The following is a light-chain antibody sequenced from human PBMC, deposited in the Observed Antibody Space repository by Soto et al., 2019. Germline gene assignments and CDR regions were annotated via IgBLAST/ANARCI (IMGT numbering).Light chain of an antibody. CDR1: QSISSY. V-gene: IGKV1-39*01. J-gene: IGKJ2*01. CDR3: QQSYSTPYT. Sequence: DIQMTQSPASLSASVGDRVTITCRTSQSISSYLNWFQQKPGKAPKLLIYAASSLQSGVPSRFSGSASGTDFTLTISSLQPEDCASYYCQQSYSTPYTFRQGTKLEIK. CDR2: AAS.